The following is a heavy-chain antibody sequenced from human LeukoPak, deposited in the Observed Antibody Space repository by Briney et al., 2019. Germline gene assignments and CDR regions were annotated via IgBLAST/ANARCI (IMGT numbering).Heavy chain of an antibody. J-gene: IGHJ4*02. CDR1: GGSISSYY. CDR3: ATHKNYYDSSGYENKDFDY. Sequence: SETLSLTCTVSGGSISSYYWSWIRQPPGKGLEWIGYIYYSGSTNYNPSLKSRVTISVDTSKNQFSLKLSSVTAADTAVYYCATHKNYYDSSGYENKDFDYWGQGTLVTVSS. CDR2: IYYSGST. V-gene: IGHV4-59*08. D-gene: IGHD3-22*01.